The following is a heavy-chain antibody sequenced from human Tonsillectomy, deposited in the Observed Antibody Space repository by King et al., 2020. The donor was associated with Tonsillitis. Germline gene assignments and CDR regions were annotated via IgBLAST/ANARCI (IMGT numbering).Heavy chain of an antibody. CDR3: ARADEDYDILTGYYRVPGIDY. J-gene: IGHJ4*02. V-gene: IGHV3-48*02. Sequence: VQLVESGGGLVQPGGSLRLSCAASGFTFSSYSMNWVRQAPAKGLEWVSYISSSSSTIYYADSVKGRFTISRDNAKNSLYLQMNSLRDEDTAVYYCARADEDYDILTGYYRVPGIDYWGQGTLVTVSS. D-gene: IGHD3-9*01. CDR2: ISSSSSTI. CDR1: GFTFSSYS.